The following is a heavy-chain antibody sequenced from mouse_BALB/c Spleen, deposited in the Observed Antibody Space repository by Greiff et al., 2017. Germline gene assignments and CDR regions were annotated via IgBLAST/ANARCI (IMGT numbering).Heavy chain of an antibody. CDR1: GYTFSSYW. J-gene: IGHJ3*01. D-gene: IGHD1-2*01. Sequence: VQLQESGAELMKPGASVKISCKATGYTFSSYWIEWVKQRPGHGLEWIGEILPGSGSTNYNEKFKGKATFTADTSSNTAYMQLSSLTSEDSAVYYCARGITTDWFAYWGQGTLVTVSA. CDR2: ILPGSGST. CDR3: ARGITTDWFAY. V-gene: IGHV1-9*01.